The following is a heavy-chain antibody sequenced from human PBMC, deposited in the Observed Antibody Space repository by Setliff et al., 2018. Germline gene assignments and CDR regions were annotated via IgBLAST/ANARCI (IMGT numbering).Heavy chain of an antibody. D-gene: IGHD3-22*01. V-gene: IGHV4-30-4*08. CDR2: IYSSGST. CDR3: ARESRYYYDNLGTLDY. CDR1: GGSISSGDYY. Sequence: TCTVSGGSISSGDYYWSWIRQPPGKGLEWIGYIYSSGSTYYNPSLKSRVSISVDTSKNQFSLKLSSVTAADTAVYYCARESRYYYDNLGTLDYRGQGTLVTVSS. J-gene: IGHJ4*02.